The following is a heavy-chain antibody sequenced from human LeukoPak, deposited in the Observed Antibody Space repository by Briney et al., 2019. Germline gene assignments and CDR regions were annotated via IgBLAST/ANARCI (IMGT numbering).Heavy chain of an antibody. J-gene: IGHJ4*02. Sequence: PGGSLRLSCAASGFTFSAYWMYWVRQAPGQGLDYVSRIKFDGNVITYADSVEGRFTIARDNARNIVSLQMSSLRAEDTAVYYCARGIAPEESVAIDYWGQGTLVTVSS. CDR3: ARGIAPEESVAIDY. D-gene: IGHD2-15*01. CDR1: GFTFSAYW. V-gene: IGHV3-74*03. CDR2: IKFDGNVI.